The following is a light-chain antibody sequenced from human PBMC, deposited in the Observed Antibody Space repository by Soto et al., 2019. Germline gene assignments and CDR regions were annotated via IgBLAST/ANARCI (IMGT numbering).Light chain of an antibody. CDR2: WAS. V-gene: IGKV4-1*01. CDR1: QSVLYKSKKKNY. J-gene: IGKJ3*01. CDR3: QQYYSAPFT. Sequence: DIVMTQSPDSLAVSLGERATINCKSSQSVLYKSKKKNYLAWYQQKAGQPPKLLIYWASTRESGVPDRFSASGSGTDFTLIINSLQAEDVAVYYCQQYYSAPFTFGPGTKVDIK.